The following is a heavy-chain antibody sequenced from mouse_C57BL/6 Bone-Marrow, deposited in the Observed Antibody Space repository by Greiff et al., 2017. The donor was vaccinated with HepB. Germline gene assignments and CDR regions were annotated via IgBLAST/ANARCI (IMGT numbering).Heavy chain of an antibody. CDR1: GYTFTSYW. CDR2: INPSNGGT. V-gene: IGHV1-53*01. CDR3: ARSPTTAWFAY. Sequence: QAHVKQPGTELVKLGASVKLSCKASGYTFTSYWMHWVKQRPGQGLEWIGNINPSNGGTNYNEKFKSKATLTVDKSSSTAYMPLSSLTSEDSAVYYCARSPTTAWFAYWGQGTLVTVSA. D-gene: IGHD2-12*01. J-gene: IGHJ3*01.